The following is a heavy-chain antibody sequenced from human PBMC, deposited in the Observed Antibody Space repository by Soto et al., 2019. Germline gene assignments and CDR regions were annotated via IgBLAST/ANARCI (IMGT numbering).Heavy chain of an antibody. Sequence: TSETLSLTCAVYGGSFSGYYWSWIRQPPGKGLEWIGEINHSGSTYYNPSLKSRVTMSVDTSKNQVSLKLSSVTAVDTAVYYCARLLSGSHDAFDIWGQGTMVTVS. J-gene: IGHJ3*02. CDR3: ARLLSGSHDAFDI. D-gene: IGHD1-26*01. CDR1: GGSFSGYY. V-gene: IGHV4-34*01. CDR2: INHSGST.